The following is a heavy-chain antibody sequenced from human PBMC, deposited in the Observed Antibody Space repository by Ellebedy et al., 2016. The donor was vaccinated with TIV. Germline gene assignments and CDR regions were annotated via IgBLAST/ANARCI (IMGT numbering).Heavy chain of an antibody. CDR1: GITFSGFW. Sequence: PGGSLRLSCAASGITFSGFWMSEVSQAPGQGMEGVANINEDGSEQHYVDSVKGRFTVARDNAHNSLYLEMTSLKAEDTAVYFCASGGHLAFWGQGTLVTVSS. CDR2: INEDGSEQ. V-gene: IGHV3-7*01. CDR3: ASGGHLAF. J-gene: IGHJ4*02.